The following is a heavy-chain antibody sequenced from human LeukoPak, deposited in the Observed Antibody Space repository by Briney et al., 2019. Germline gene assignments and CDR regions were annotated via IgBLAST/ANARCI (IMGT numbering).Heavy chain of an antibody. J-gene: IGHJ6*02. CDR2: ISSSSSYI. Sequence: GGSLRLSCAASGFTFSSYSMNWVRQAPGKGLEWVSSISSSSSYIYYADSVKGRFTISRDNAKNSLYLQMNSLRAEDTAVYYCERSSSVAGMDVWGQGTTVTVSS. CDR3: ERSSSVAGMDV. D-gene: IGHD6-6*01. CDR1: GFTFSSYS. V-gene: IGHV3-21*01.